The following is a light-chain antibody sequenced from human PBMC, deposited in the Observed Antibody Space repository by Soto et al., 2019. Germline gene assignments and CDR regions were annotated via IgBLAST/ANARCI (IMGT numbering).Light chain of an antibody. Sequence: QSVLTQPPSASGTPGQRVTISCSGSSSNIGTYSVSWYQHFPGTAPRLLIYSDNQRPSGVPDRFSASKSGASASLAICGLQSEDEADFYCAAWDDSLNGCVFGTGTKVTVL. V-gene: IGLV1-44*01. CDR2: SDN. CDR1: SSNIGTYS. CDR3: AAWDDSLNGCV. J-gene: IGLJ1*01.